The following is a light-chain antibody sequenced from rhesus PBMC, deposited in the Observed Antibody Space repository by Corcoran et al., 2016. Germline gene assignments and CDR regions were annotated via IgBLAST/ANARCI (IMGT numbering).Light chain of an antibody. CDR2: RNN. V-gene: IGLV10-114*01. CDR3: SAWDSSLNAHV. CDR1: SNNVAYQG. Sequence: QAGLTQPPSVSKALRQTVTLTCTGNSNNVAYQGAAWLQQQQGHPPKLLSHRNNKRPSGFSERFSASRSGNTASLTITGLQPEDEADYYCSAWDSSLNAHVFGSGTKLTVL. J-gene: IGLJ6*01.